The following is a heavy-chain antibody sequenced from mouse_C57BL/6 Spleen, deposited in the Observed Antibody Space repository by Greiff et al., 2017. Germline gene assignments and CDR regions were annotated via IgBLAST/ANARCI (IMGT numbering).Heavy chain of an antibody. CDR2: IYPRSGNT. J-gene: IGHJ2*01. CDR1: GYTFTSYG. Sequence: VKLQESGAELARPGASVKLSCKASGYTFTSYGISWVKQRTGQGLEWIGEIYPRSGNTYYNEKFKGKATLTADKSSSTAYMELRSLTSEDSAVYFCAREGSSYFDYWGQGTTLTVSS. D-gene: IGHD1-1*01. V-gene: IGHV1-81*01. CDR3: AREGSSYFDY.